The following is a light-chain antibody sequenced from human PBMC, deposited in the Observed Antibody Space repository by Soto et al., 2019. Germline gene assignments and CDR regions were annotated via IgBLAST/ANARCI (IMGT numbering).Light chain of an antibody. V-gene: IGLV2-14*01. CDR3: SSYTNINTRACV. CDR2: EVT. CDR1: SGDIGSYNR. J-gene: IGLJ1*01. Sequence: QSALTQTAPVSGSPGQSITISCTGTSGDIGSYNRFSWYQQHPGKAPKLINYEVTDRPSGVSNRFSGSKSGNTASLTISGLQAEYEAEYYCSSYTNINTRACVFGAGTKLTVL.